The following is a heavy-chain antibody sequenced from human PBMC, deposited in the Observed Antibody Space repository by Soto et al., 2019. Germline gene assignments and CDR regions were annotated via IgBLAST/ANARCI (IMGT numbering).Heavy chain of an antibody. V-gene: IGHV1-69*01. D-gene: IGHD6-6*01. CDR3: ARSSLMRSSPWCAFDI. J-gene: IGHJ3*02. Sequence: QVQLVQSGAEVQKPGSSVKVSCKASGGTFSSYAISWVRQAPGQGLEWMGGIIPIFGTANYAQKFQGRVTITADESTSTAYMELSSLRSEDTAVYYCARSSLMRSSPWCAFDIWGQGTMVTVSS. CDR1: GGTFSSYA. CDR2: IIPIFGTA.